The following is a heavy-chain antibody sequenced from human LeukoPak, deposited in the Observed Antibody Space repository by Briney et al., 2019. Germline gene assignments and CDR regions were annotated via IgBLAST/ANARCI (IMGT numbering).Heavy chain of an antibody. CDR3: ASWDSRTYYFDY. D-gene: IGHD1-26*01. CDR2: IYHSGST. J-gene: IGHJ4*02. CDR1: GYSISSGYH. V-gene: IGHV4-38-2*01. Sequence: SETLSLTCAVSGYSISSGYHWGWIRQPPGKGLEWIGSIYHSGSTYYNPSLKSRVTISVDTSKNQFSLKLSSVTAADTAVYYCASWDSRTYYFDYWGQGTQVTVSS.